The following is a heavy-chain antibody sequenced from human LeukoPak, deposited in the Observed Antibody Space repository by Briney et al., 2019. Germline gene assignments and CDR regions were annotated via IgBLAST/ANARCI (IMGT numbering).Heavy chain of an antibody. D-gene: IGHD4-23*01. CDR2: ISGNGGRT. Sequence: GGSLRLSCAASAFTFSTFAMSWVRQAPGKGLEWVSTISGNGGRTYYADSVKGRFTISRDNSKNTLYLQMNSLRAEDTAVYYCAKDPDYGGNSLNWYFDLWGRGTLVTVSS. V-gene: IGHV3-23*01. CDR3: AKDPDYGGNSLNWYFDL. CDR1: AFTFSTFA. J-gene: IGHJ2*01.